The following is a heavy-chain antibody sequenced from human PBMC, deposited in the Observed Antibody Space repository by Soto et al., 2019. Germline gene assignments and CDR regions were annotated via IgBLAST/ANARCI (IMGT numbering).Heavy chain of an antibody. V-gene: IGHV1-18*04. D-gene: IGHD2-8*01. CDR2: ISAYNGNT. Sequence: ASVKVSCKASGYTFTSYVISWVRQAPGQGLEWMGWISAYNGNTNYAQKLQGRVTMTTDTSTSTAYMELRSLRSDDTAVYYCARVGPLGERYCTNGVCYSTGWFDPWGQGTLVTVSS. CDR3: ARVGPLGERYCTNGVCYSTGWFDP. J-gene: IGHJ5*02. CDR1: GYTFTSYV.